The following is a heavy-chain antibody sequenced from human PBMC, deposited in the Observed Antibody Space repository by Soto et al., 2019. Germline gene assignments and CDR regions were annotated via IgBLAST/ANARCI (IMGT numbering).Heavy chain of an antibody. CDR1: GFTFSNAW. V-gene: IGHV3-15*01. CDR2: IKSKTDGGTT. J-gene: IGHJ4*02. Sequence: PGGSLRLSCAASGFTFSNAWMSWVRQAPGKGLEWVGRIKSKTDGGTTDYAAPVKGRFTISRDDSKNTLYLQMNSLKTEDTAVYYCTTTLRWVFDFAYWGQGTLVTVSS. CDR3: TTTLRWVFDFAY. D-gene: IGHD4-17*01.